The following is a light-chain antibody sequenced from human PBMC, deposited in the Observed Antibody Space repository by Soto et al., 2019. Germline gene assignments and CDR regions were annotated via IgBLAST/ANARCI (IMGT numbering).Light chain of an antibody. CDR1: ASDVGAYDY. Sequence: QSALTQPASVSGSPGQSITISCTGTASDVGAYDYVSWYQHHPGKPPKILIFEVRDRPSGVSNRFSGSKSGNTASLTISGLQPEDEADYFCSSSTSSSTLVFGTVTKLTVL. CDR3: SSSTSSSTLV. J-gene: IGLJ1*01. CDR2: EVR. V-gene: IGLV2-14*01.